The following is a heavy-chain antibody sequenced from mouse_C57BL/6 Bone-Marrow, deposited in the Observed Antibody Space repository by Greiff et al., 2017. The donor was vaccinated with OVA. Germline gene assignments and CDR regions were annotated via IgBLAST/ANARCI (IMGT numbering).Heavy chain of an antibody. CDR2: IDPSDSYT. D-gene: IGHD1-1*01. J-gene: IGHJ2*01. Sequence: QVQLQQPGAELVMPGASVKLSCKASGYTFTSYWMHWVKQRPGQGLEWIGEIDPSDSYTNYNQKFKGKSTLTVDKSSSTAYMQLSSLTSEDSAVYYCAVLITTVVATDFDYWGQGTTLTVSS. V-gene: IGHV1-69*01. CDR1: GYTFTSYW. CDR3: AVLITTVVATDFDY.